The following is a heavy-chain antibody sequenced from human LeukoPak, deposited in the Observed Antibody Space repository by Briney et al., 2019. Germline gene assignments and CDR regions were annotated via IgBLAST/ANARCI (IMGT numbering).Heavy chain of an antibody. D-gene: IGHD6-19*01. CDR3: ARGRGGGSGWYYYYYGMDV. Sequence: SETLSLTCAVYRGSFRGYYWSWIRQPPGKGLAWIGEINHSGSTNYNPSLKSRVTISVDTSKNQFSLKLSSVTAADTAVYYCARGRGGGSGWYYYYYGMDVWGKGTTVTVSS. CDR2: INHSGST. V-gene: IGHV4-34*01. CDR1: RGSFRGYY. J-gene: IGHJ6*04.